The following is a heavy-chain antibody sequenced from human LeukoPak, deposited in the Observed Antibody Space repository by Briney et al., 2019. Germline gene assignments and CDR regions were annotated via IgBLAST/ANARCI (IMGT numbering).Heavy chain of an antibody. V-gene: IGHV1-46*01. J-gene: IGHJ4*02. CDR3: GTDDYGDYPVDY. Sequence: ASVKVSCKASGYTFTSYYMHWVRQAPGQGLEWMGVINPSGGSTSYAQKFQGRVTMTRDTSTSTVYMELSSLRSEDTAVYYCGTDDYGDYPVDYWGQGTLVTVSS. CDR1: GYTFTSYY. D-gene: IGHD4-17*01. CDR2: INPSGGST.